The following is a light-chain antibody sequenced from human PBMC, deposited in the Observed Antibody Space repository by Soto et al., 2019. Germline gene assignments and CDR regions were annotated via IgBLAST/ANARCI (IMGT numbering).Light chain of an antibody. V-gene: IGLV2-8*01. CDR2: EVY. Sequence: QSAPTQPPSASGSPGQSVTFSCTGTSSDVGGYNYVSWYQQYPGKAPKLMIYEVYKRPSGVPDRFSGSKSANTASLTVAGLQPEDEADYYCSAYAGSSTCVFGGGTKLTVL. J-gene: IGLJ2*01. CDR1: SSDVGGYNY. CDR3: SAYAGSSTCV.